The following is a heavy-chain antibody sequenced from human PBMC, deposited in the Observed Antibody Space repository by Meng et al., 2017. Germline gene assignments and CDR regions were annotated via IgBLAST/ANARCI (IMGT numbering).Heavy chain of an antibody. V-gene: IGHV2-5*02. CDR1: GFSLTTRGVG. D-gene: IGHD6-13*01. J-gene: IGHJ5*02. CDR2: IYWDNDK. Sequence: QIPLKESGPTLVKPTQTLTLTCTFSGFSLTTRGVGVGWIRQPPGKALECLALIYWDNDKRYNPSLKNRLTITKDASRNQVVLTMTNMDPVDTATYFCAHRLAYSTNYNVGWFDPWGQGTLVTVSS. CDR3: AHRLAYSTNYNVGWFDP.